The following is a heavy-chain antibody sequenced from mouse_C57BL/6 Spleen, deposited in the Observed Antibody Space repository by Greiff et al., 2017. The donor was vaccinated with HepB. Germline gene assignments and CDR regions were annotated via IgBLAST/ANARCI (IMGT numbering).Heavy chain of an antibody. D-gene: IGHD4-1*01. Sequence: VQLKESGGGLVKPGGSLKLSCAASGFTFSSYAMSWVRQTPEKRLEWVATISDGGSYTYYPDNVKGRFTISRDKAKNHLYLQMSHLKSEDTAMYYCARDQRGTGDYWGQGTTLTVSS. V-gene: IGHV5-4*01. CDR3: ARDQRGTGDY. J-gene: IGHJ2*01. CDR1: GFTFSSYA. CDR2: ISDGGSYT.